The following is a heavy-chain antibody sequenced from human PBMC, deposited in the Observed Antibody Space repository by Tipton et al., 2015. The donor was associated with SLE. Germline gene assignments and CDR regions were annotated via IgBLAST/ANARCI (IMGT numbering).Heavy chain of an antibody. D-gene: IGHD6-13*01. J-gene: IGHJ4*02. CDR3: ARTGYDSS. CDR1: GYTFAGYG. Sequence: QVQLVQSGAEVRKPGASVNISCKASGYTFAGYGISWVRQVPGQGLEWMGWISGYTGNTKYGQKFQGRVTMTTDTSTNTAYMELRSLRSDDTAVYYCARTGYDSSWGQGTLVIVSS. V-gene: IGHV1-18*01. CDR2: ISGYTGNT.